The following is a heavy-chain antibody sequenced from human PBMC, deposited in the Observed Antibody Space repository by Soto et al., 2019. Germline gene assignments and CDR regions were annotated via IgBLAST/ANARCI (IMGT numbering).Heavy chain of an antibody. J-gene: IGHJ4*02. Sequence: GGSLRLSCAASGFTFSSYAMHWVRQAPGKGLEWVAVISYDGSNKYYADSVKGRFTISRDNSKNTLYLQMNSLRAEDTAVYYCARGLGANTTPYFYCWGQGTLVTVSS. CDR1: GFTFSSYA. CDR2: ISYDGSNK. CDR3: ARGLGANTTPYFYC. V-gene: IGHV3-30-3*01. D-gene: IGHD1-26*01.